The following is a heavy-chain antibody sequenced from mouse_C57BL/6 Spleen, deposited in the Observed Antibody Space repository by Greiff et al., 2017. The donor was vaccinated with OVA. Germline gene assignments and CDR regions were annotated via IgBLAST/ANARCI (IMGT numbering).Heavy chain of an antibody. CDR1: GYTFTDYN. V-gene: IGHV1-18*01. Sequence: EVQLQQSGPELVKPGASVKIPCKASGYTFTDYNMDWVKQSHGKSLEWIGDINPNNGGTIYNQKFKGKATLTVDKSSSTAYMELRSLTSEDTAVYYCARESSNFYAMDYWGQGTSVTVSS. CDR3: ARESSNFYAMDY. J-gene: IGHJ4*01. CDR2: INPNNGGT. D-gene: IGHD2-5*01.